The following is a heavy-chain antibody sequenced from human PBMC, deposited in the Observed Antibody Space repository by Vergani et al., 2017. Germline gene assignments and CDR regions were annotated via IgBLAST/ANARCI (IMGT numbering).Heavy chain of an antibody. D-gene: IGHD4-23*01. V-gene: IGHV3-30-3*01. CDR3: ARPGGNSYYFDY. J-gene: IGHJ4*02. CDR2: ISYDGSNK. CDR1: GFTFSSYA. Sequence: QVQLVESGGGVVQPGRSLRLSCAASGFTFSSYAMHWVRQAPGKGLEWGAVISYDGSNKYYADSVKGRFTISRDNSKNTLYLQMNSLRAEDTAVYYCARPGGNSYYFDYWGQGTLVTVSS.